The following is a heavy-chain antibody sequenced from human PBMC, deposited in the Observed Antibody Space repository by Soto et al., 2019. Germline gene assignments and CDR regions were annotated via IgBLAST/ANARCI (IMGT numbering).Heavy chain of an antibody. CDR2: ISAYNGNT. D-gene: IGHD3-22*01. CDR3: ARIYLYYDSSGHPPDGYFDY. CDR1: GYTFTSYC. J-gene: IGHJ4*02. V-gene: IGHV1-18*01. Sequence: ASVKVSCKASGYTFTSYCISWVRQAPGQGLEWMGWISAYNGNTNYAQKLQGRVTMTTDTSTSTAYMELRSLRSDDTAVYYCARIYLYYDSSGHPPDGYFDYWGQGTLVTVSS.